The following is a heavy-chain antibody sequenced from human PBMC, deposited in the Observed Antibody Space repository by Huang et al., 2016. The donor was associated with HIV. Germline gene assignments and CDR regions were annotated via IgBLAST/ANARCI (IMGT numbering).Heavy chain of an antibody. D-gene: IGHD6-19*01. CDR1: GDSVSSHY. Sequence: QVRLQESGPGLVKPSETLSLSCTVSGDSVSSHYWGWIRHPPGKGREWIGTVYDSGTTKYNPRLKSRITISVDTSKNGFSLNITSASAADTAMYFCVRDQGRLAVGGIDNWFDPWGQGALVTVSS. CDR2: VYDSGTT. J-gene: IGHJ5*02. V-gene: IGHV4-59*02. CDR3: VRDQGRLAVGGIDNWFDP.